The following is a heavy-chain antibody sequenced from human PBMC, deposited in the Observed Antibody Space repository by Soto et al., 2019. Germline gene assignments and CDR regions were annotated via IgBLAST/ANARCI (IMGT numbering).Heavy chain of an antibody. V-gene: IGHV4-59*01. J-gene: IGHJ4*02. CDR2: IYNSGST. CDR1: GGSISSYR. CDR3: ARDTGTQYDY. D-gene: IGHD4-17*01. Sequence: LSLTCTVSGGSISSYRWSWIRQPPGKGLEWIGYIYNSGSTNYNPSLKSRVTISVDTSKNQFSLKLSSVTAADTAVYYCARDTGTQYDYWGQGTLVTVSS.